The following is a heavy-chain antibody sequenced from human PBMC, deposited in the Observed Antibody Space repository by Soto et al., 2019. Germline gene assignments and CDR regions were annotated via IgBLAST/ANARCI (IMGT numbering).Heavy chain of an antibody. CDR2: ISYDGSNK. CDR1: GFTFCSYG. D-gene: IGHD3-3*01. Sequence: PGGSLRLSCAASGFTFCSYGMHWVRQAPGKGLEWVAVISYDGSNKYYADSVKGRFTISRDNSKNTLYLQMNSLRAEDTAVYYCAKVANYDFWSGYYDYWGQGTLVTVSS. V-gene: IGHV3-30*18. CDR3: AKVANYDFWSGYYDY. J-gene: IGHJ4*02.